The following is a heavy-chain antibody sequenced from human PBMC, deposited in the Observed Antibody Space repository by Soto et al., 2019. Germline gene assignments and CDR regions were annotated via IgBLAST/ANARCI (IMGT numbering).Heavy chain of an antibody. V-gene: IGHV1-24*01. Sequence: ASVKVSCKVSGYTLTELSMHCVRQAPGKGLEWMGGFDPEDGETIYAQKFQGRVTMTEDTSTDTAYMELSSLRSEDTAVYYCATDKTAMPPGAFDIWGQGTMVTVSS. CDR3: ATDKTAMPPGAFDI. CDR1: GYTLTELS. CDR2: FDPEDGET. D-gene: IGHD5-18*01. J-gene: IGHJ3*02.